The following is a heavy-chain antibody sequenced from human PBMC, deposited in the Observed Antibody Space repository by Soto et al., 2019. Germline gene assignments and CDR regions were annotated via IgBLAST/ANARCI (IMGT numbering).Heavy chain of an antibody. D-gene: IGHD1-20*01. J-gene: IGHJ4*02. CDR2: IDYSGTA. CDR3: ARITGRHLDY. CDR1: SGSISFTNFF. V-gene: IGHV4-39*01. Sequence: LXLTFTVSSGSISFTNFFWGWVRQPPGKGLEWIGNIDYSGTAYFSPSLATRVTFHVDTSKNQFSLTLYSVTAADTAVYYCARITGRHLDYWGQGILVTVSS.